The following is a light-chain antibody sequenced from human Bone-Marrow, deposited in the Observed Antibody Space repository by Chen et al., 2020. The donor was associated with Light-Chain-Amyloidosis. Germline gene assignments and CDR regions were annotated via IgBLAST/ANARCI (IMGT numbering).Light chain of an antibody. J-gene: IGKJ4*01. CDR2: GSS. CDR3: QQYGTSPLT. Sequence: EIVLTQSPGTLSVSPGEGANLPCRANQTLSSNYLTWYQQKFGQAPRLLIYGSSSRATGIPDRFTGSGSGTDFTLTINRLEPEDFAMYYCQQYGTSPLTFGGGTKVEIK. CDR1: QTLSSNY. V-gene: IGKV3-20*01.